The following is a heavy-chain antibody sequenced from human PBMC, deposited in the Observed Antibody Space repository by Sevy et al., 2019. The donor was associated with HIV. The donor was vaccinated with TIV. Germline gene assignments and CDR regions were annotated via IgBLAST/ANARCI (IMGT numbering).Heavy chain of an antibody. CDR2: VYYVGNS. V-gene: IGHV4-39*01. D-gene: IGHD2-21*01. J-gene: IGHJ6*02. Sequence: SETLSLTCTVSGGSITSSGHYWGWIRQSPGKGLEWIGAVYYVGNSYANPSLTSLVTISADTSKNLFSLSLTSLTAADTAIYYCARVAGGENYDYGIDVWGLGTSVTVS. CDR3: ARVAGGENYDYGIDV. CDR1: GGSITSSGHY.